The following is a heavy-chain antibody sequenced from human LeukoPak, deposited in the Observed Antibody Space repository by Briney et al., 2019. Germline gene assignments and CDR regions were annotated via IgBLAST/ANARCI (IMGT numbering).Heavy chain of an antibody. CDR2: ISGSGGST. CDR1: GFTFSDYA. Sequence: PGGSLRLSWAASGFTFSDYAMSWVRQAPGKGPEWVSVISGSGGSTDYADSVKGRFPISRDNSKTTLYLQMNSLRVEDTAVYYCAKDRSWGVVVTSNPQFHYWGQGTLVTVSS. J-gene: IGHJ4*02. CDR3: AKDRSWGVVVTSNPQFHY. V-gene: IGHV3-23*01. D-gene: IGHD2-21*02.